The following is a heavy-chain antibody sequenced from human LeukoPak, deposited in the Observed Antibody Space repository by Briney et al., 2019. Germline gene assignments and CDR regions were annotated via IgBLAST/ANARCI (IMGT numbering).Heavy chain of an antibody. CDR2: IYPGDSDT. D-gene: IGHD4-17*01. CDR1: GSSFSSYR. Sequence: GASLKISCKGYGSSFSSYRIGWVRQLPGKGLEWMGFIYPGDSDTRYSPSFQGQVTISADRSTNTAYLQWNSLKASDTAMYFCARHYGDSWYFDLWGRGTLVTVSS. CDR3: ARHYGDSWYFDL. J-gene: IGHJ2*01. V-gene: IGHV5-51*01.